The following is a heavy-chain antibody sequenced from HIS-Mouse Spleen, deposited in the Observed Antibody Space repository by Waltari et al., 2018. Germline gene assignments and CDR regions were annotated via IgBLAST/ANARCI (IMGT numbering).Heavy chain of an antibody. CDR3: ARVSKQWRHAFGY. J-gene: IGHJ4*02. CDR1: GYTFTGSY. Sequence: QVQLVQSGAEVKKPGASVKVSCKASGYTFTGSYMHWVRQAPGQGLGVMERFNPKEGGTKDAQKFTGRVTMTRDPSISTAYMELSRLRSDDTAVYYCARVSKQWRHAFGYWGQGTLVTVSS. CDR2: FNPKEGGT. D-gene: IGHD3-16*01. V-gene: IGHV1-2*02.